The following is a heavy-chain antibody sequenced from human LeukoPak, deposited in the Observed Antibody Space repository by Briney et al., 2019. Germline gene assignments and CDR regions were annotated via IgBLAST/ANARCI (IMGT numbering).Heavy chain of an antibody. V-gene: IGHV1-18*01. CDR1: GYTFTSYG. Sequence: ASVKVSCKASGYTFTSYGISWVRQAPGQGLEWMGWISAYNGNTNYAQKLQGRVTMTTDTSTSTAYMELRSLRSDDTAVYYCARDQSRVSGSYYNDAFDIWGQGTMVTVSS. J-gene: IGHJ3*02. CDR2: ISAYNGNT. D-gene: IGHD3-10*01. CDR3: ARDQSRVSGSYYNDAFDI.